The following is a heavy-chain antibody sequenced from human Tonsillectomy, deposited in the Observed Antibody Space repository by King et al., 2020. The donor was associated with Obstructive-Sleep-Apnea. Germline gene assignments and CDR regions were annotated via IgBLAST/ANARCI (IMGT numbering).Heavy chain of an antibody. CDR3: ARDRLNMIVRISHHEHGMDV. CDR1: AFTFSTYD. Sequence: VQLVESGGGVVQPGRSLRLSCAASAFTFSTYDMHWVRQAPGKGLGWGAVIWYDGSNKYYADSVKGRFIISRDNSKNTLYLQMNSLRAEDTAVYYCARDRLNMIVRISHHEHGMDVWGQGTTVTVPS. CDR2: IWYDGSNK. V-gene: IGHV3-33*01. D-gene: IGHD3-22*01. J-gene: IGHJ6*02.